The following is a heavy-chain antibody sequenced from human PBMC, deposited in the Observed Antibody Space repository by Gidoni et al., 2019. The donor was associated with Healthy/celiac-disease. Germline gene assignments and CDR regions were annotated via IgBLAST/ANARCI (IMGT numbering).Heavy chain of an antibody. CDR1: GWSFSGYY. J-gene: IGHJ5*02. D-gene: IGHD1-7*01. CDR3: ARRELELRGVWFDP. V-gene: IGHV4-34*01. Sequence: QVQLQQWGAGLLKPSETLSLTCAVYGWSFSGYYWSWIRQPPGKGLEVIGEIKHSGSTNYNPSLKGRVTISVDTSKNQFSLKLSSVTAADTAVDYWARRELELRGVWFDPWGQGTLVTVSS. CDR2: IKHSGST.